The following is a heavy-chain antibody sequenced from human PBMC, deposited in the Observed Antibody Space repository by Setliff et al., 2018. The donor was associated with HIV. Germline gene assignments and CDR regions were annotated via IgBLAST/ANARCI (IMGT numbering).Heavy chain of an antibody. CDR1: GGSISSYY. CDR2: ISAAGTI. J-gene: IGHJ4*02. D-gene: IGHD3-22*01. V-gene: IGHV4-4*07. Sequence: PSETLSLTCTVSGGSISSYYWSWIRQPAGKRLEFIGRISAAGTINYNPSLRSRVTLSVDTSENQFSLTVNSVTAADTAVYYCARVRLTMIMMVDYFDQWGQGTLVTVSS. CDR3: ARVRLTMIMMVDYFDQ.